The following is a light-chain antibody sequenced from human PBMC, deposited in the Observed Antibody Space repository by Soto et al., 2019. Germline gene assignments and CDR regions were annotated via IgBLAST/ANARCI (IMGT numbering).Light chain of an antibody. CDR3: QQTSSVPAT. CDR1: QNIRNY. Sequence: IQMTQSPSSLSASVGDRVTITCRTTQNIRNYLNWYQQKPGKAPKLLIYAASGLQSGVPSRFSASGSGTDFTLTISYLQPEDFAAYYCQQTSSVPATFGQGTQVE. CDR2: AAS. V-gene: IGKV1-39*01. J-gene: IGKJ1*01.